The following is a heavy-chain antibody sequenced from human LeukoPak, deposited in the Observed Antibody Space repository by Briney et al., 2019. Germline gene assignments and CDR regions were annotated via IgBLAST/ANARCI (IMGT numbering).Heavy chain of an antibody. CDR2: IYSGGST. CDR1: GFTVSSNY. Sequence: AGSLRLSCAASGFTVSSNYMSWVRQAPGKGLEWVSVIYSGGSTYYADSVNGRVTISRDNSKNTLYLQMTSLRAEDTAVYHCARDVPPAADAFDIWGQGTMVTVSS. J-gene: IGHJ3*02. V-gene: IGHV3-66*01. CDR3: ARDVPPAADAFDI. D-gene: IGHD6-13*01.